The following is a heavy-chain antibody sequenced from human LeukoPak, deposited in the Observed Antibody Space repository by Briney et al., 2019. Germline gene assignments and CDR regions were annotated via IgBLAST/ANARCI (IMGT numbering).Heavy chain of an antibody. CDR2: IYTSGST. CDR1: GVSISSGSYY. D-gene: IGHD2-21*02. J-gene: IGHJ2*01. V-gene: IGHV4-61*02. Sequence: SETLSLTCTVSGVSISSGSYYWSWIRQPAGKVLEWIGRIYTSGSTNYNPSLKSRVTISVDTSKNQFSLKLSSVTDADTAVYYCASTFLAYCGGDCYSEPWYFDLWGRGTLVTVSS. CDR3: ASTFLAYCGGDCYSEPWYFDL.